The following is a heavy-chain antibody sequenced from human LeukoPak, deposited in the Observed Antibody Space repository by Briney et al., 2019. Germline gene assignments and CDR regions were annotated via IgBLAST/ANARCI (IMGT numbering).Heavy chain of an antibody. V-gene: IGHV4-4*07. CDR3: AREAEWELQAYRAFDI. Sequence: PSETLSHTCTVSGGSISSYYWSWIRQPAGKGLEWIGRIYTSGSTNYNPSLKSRVTMSVDTSKNQFSLKLSSVTAADTAVYYCAREAEWELQAYRAFDIWGQGTMVTVSS. CDR2: IYTSGST. D-gene: IGHD1-26*01. CDR1: GGSISSYY. J-gene: IGHJ3*02.